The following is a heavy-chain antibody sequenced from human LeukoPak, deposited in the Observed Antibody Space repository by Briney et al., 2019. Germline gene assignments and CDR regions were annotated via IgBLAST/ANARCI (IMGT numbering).Heavy chain of an antibody. V-gene: IGHV4-34*01. CDR1: GGSFSGYY. D-gene: IGHD2-8*01. CDR3: ASGGLMVYAVRVQNDAFDI. CDR2: INHSGST. Sequence: SETLSLTCAVYGGSFSGYYWSWIRQPPGKGLEWIGEINHSGSTNYNPSLKSRVTISVDTSKNQFSLKLSSVTAADTAVYYCASGGLMVYAVRVQNDAFDIWGQGTMVTVSS. J-gene: IGHJ3*02.